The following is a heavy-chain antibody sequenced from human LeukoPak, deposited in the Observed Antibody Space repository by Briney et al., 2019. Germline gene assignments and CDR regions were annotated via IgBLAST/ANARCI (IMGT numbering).Heavy chain of an antibody. V-gene: IGHV4-59*02. CDR1: GGSVLTYY. CDR3: ARRRSDGYNFDY. CDR2: IFSSGST. D-gene: IGHD5-24*01. J-gene: IGHJ4*02. Sequence: SETLSLTCSVSGGSVLTYYWSWIRQPPGRGLEWIGYIFSSGSTTYNPPLKSRVTISVDTSKNQFSLKLTSVTAADTAVYYCARRRSDGYNFDYWGQGALVTVSS.